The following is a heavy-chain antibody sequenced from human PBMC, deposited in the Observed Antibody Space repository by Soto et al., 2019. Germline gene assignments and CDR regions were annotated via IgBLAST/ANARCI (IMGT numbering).Heavy chain of an antibody. V-gene: IGHV4-30-4*01. D-gene: IGHD2-15*01. CDR2: IYYSGST. CDR3: ARVVAAKRGFDY. Sequence: LSLTCTVSGGSISSGDYYWSWIRQPPGKGLEWIGYIYYSGSTYYNPSLKSRVTISVDTSKNQFSLKLSSVTAADTAVYYCARVVAAKRGFDYWGQGTLVTVSS. CDR1: GGSISSGDYY. J-gene: IGHJ4*02.